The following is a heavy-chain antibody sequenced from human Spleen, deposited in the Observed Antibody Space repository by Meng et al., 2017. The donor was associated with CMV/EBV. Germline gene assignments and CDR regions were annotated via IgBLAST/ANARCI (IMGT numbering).Heavy chain of an antibody. CDR2: IYHTGTT. V-gene: IGHV4-61*01. CDR1: GGSVRSGTYY. Sequence: SETLSLTCTVSGGSVRSGTYYWSWVRQPPGKGLEWIGYIYHTGTTSYSPSFRGRVTISLDTSKNQFSLKMSSVTAADMAVYYCARVYASSSSGGYSYFYGMDVWGQGTTVTVSS. CDR3: ARVYASSSSGGYSYFYGMDV. J-gene: IGHJ6*02. D-gene: IGHD6-6*01.